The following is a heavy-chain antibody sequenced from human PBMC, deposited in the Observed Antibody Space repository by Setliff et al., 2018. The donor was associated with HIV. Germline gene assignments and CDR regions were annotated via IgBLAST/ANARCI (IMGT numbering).Heavy chain of an antibody. D-gene: IGHD5-12*01. V-gene: IGHV4-34*01. CDR2: MHHSGST. Sequence: SETLSLTCVVYGGSFSDYYWSWIRQSPGKGLEWIGTMHHSGSTYYNPSLKSRVTISVDTSKNQFSLKLSSVTAADTAVYYCARGGRRSGSKAFDIWGQGTMVTVSS. CDR3: ARGGRRSGSKAFDI. CDR1: GGSFSDYY. J-gene: IGHJ3*02.